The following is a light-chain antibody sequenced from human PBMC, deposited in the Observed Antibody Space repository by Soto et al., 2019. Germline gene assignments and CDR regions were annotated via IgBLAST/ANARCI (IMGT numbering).Light chain of an antibody. CDR3: QQYYSTPLT. J-gene: IGKJ4*01. Sequence: DILMTQSTNSLAVSLGERATINCKSSQSVLYSSNNKNYLAWYQQKPGQPPKLLIYWASTRESGVPDRFSGSGSGTDFTLTISSLQAEDVAVYYCQQYYSTPLTFGGGTKVDI. CDR1: QSVLYSSNNKNY. V-gene: IGKV4-1*01. CDR2: WAS.